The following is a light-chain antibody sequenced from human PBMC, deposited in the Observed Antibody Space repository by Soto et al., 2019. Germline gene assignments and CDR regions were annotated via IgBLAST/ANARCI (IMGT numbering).Light chain of an antibody. CDR3: QQTFSPPYT. CDR2: VAS. CDR1: QSISNS. Sequence: DIQMTQSLSSLSASVGDTVTITCRASQSISNSLSWYQQKPGKAPKFLIYVASTLQRGVPSRFSGSGSGTDFTLTISCLQPEDVATYYCQQTFSPPYTFGQGTKLEIK. J-gene: IGKJ2*01. V-gene: IGKV1-39*01.